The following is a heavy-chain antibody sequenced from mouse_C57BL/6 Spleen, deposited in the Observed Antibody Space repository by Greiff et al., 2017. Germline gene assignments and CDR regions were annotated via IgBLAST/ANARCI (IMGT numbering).Heavy chain of an antibody. CDR3: ARWVGRGAMDY. D-gene: IGHD4-1*01. V-gene: IGHV1-69*01. CDR2: IDPSDSYT. J-gene: IGHJ4*01. Sequence: VQLQQSGAELVMPGASVKLSCKASGYTFTSYWMHWVKQRPGQGLEWIGEIDPSDSYTNYNQKFKGNSTLTVDKSSSTAYMQLSSLTSEDSAVYYCARWVGRGAMDYWGQGTSVTVSS. CDR1: GYTFTSYW.